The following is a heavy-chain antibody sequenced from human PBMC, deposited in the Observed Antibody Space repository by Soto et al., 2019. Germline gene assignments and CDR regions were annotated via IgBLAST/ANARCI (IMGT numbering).Heavy chain of an antibody. CDR2: IYPGDSDT. D-gene: IGHD2-2*01. J-gene: IGHJ6*02. V-gene: IGHV5-51*01. Sequence: GESLKISWKGSGYSFTSYWIGWVRQMPGKGLEWMGIIYPGDSDTRYSPSFQGQVTISADKSISPAYLQWSSLKASDTAMHYCARQGDIVLGSVARSYYYGMDVWGQGTTVTVFS. CDR3: ARQGDIVLGSVARSYYYGMDV. CDR1: GYSFTSYW.